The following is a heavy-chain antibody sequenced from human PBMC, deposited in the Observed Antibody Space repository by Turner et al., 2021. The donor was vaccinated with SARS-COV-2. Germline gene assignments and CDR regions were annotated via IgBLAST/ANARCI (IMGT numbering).Heavy chain of an antibody. D-gene: IGHD3-10*01. V-gene: IGHV3-66*01. CDR2: IYSGGTT. CDR1: GFTVSNNY. CDR3: ARGEIRGVTGDY. J-gene: IGHJ4*02. Sequence: EVQLVQSGGGLVQPGGSLRLSCTASGFTVSNNYMSWVRQGPGKGLEWVSRIYSGGTTKYADSVKGRFTISRDNSKNTLYLQMNSLRAEDTAVYYCARGEIRGVTGDYWGRGTLVTVSS.